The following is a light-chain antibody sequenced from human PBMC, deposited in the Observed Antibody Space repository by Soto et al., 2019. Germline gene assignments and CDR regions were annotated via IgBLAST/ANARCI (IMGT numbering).Light chain of an antibody. CDR2: DVT. J-gene: IGLJ1*01. Sequence: QSALTQPASVSGSPGQSITISCTGTSSDVGGYIYVSWHQQHPGKAPKLMIYDVTSRPSGVSYRFSGSKSGNTASLTTSGLQAEDEADYYCSSYTTSSSYVFGTGTKV. V-gene: IGLV2-14*01. CDR1: SSDVGGYIY. CDR3: SSYTTSSSYV.